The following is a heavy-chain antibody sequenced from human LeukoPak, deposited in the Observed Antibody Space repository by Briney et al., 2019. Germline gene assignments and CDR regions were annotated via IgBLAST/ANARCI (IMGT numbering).Heavy chain of an antibody. V-gene: IGHV1-2*02. CDR3: ARGRYSSGDYYYYMDV. CDR1: GYTFTGYY. Sequence: ASVKVSCKASGYTFTGYYMHWVRQAPGQGLEWMGWINPNSGGTNYAQKFQGRVTMTRDTSISTAYMELSRLRSDDTAVYYCARGRYSSGDYYYYMDVWGKGTTVTVSS. D-gene: IGHD6-19*01. CDR2: INPNSGGT. J-gene: IGHJ6*03.